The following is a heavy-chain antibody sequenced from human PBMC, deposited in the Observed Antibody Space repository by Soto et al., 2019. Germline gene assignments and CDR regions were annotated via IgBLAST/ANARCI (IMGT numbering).Heavy chain of an antibody. J-gene: IGHJ4*02. CDR3: ARGSVRSGLDY. CDR1: GGSFSGYY. CDR2: INHSGST. Sequence: QVQLQQWGAGLLKPSETLSLTCAVYGGSFSGYYWSWIRQPPGKGLEWIGEINHSGSTNSNPSLKSRFTISVDTSKNPFSLKLSSVTAADTAVYYCARGSVRSGLDYWGQGTLVTVSS. D-gene: IGHD6-19*01. V-gene: IGHV4-34*01.